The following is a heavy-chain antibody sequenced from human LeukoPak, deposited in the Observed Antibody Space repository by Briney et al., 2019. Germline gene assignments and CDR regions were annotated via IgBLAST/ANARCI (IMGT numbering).Heavy chain of an antibody. V-gene: IGHV3-23*01. CDR2: FSGSGERT. CDR1: GFTFNTYA. J-gene: IGHJ4*02. CDR3: VRDMYDSTSYYFDY. Sequence: GGSLRLSCVASGFTFNTYAMSWVRQAPGKGLEWVSTFSGSGERTYYTDSVKGRLTISRDNSKYTLYLQMNSLRADDTAVYYCVRDMYDSTSYYFDYWGQGTLVTVSS. D-gene: IGHD2-8*01.